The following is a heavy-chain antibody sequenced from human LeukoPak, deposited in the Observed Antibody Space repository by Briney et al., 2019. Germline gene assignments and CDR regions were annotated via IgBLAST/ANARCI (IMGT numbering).Heavy chain of an antibody. V-gene: IGHV1-2*02. CDR1: GYTFTGYY. Sequence: ASVKVSCKASGYTFTGYYMHWVRQAPGQGLEWMGWINPNSGGTNYAQKFQGRVTMTRDTSISTAYMELSRLRTDDTAVYYCARADWEYYYMDVWGKGTTVTVSS. CDR2: INPNSGGT. D-gene: IGHD1-26*01. CDR3: ARADWEYYYMDV. J-gene: IGHJ6*03.